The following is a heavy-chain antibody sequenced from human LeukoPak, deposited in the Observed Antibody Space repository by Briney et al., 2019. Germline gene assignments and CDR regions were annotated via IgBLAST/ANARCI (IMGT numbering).Heavy chain of an antibody. J-gene: IGHJ6*03. CDR1: GGSISSSSYY. V-gene: IGHV4-39*07. Sequence: SETLSLTCTVSGGSISSSSYYWGWIRQPPGKGLEWIGSIYYSGSTNYNPSLKSRVTISVDTSKNQFSLKLSSVTAADTAVYYCARARFSYYYMDVWGKGTTVTVSS. CDR2: IYYSGST. D-gene: IGHD3-10*01. CDR3: ARARFSYYYMDV.